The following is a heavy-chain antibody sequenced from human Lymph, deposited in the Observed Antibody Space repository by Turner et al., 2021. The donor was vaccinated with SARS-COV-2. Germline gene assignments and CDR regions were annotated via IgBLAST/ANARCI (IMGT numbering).Heavy chain of an antibody. CDR1: GGSISNYY. J-gene: IGHJ4*02. V-gene: IGHV4-59*01. CDR3: ARWFDY. Sequence: QVQLQASGPGRVTPSDTLSLTCTVSGGSISNYYWSWLRQPPGKGLEWIGYIYYSVSTNYSPSLKSQVTMSVDTSKIQISLKQTSVTSADTAVYYCARWFDYWGQGTLVTVSP. CDR2: IYYSVST.